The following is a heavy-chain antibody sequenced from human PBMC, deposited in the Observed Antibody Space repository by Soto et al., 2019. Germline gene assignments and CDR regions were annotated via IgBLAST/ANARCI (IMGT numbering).Heavy chain of an antibody. Sequence: KASETLSLTCAVYGGSFSGYYWSWFRQPPGKGLEWIGEINHSGSTNFNPSLKSRVIMSVDTSKNRVSLRLSSVSSADTAVYYCERDWSCSSTSCSEYYYHGMDVWGQGTTVTVSS. CDR2: INHSGST. V-gene: IGHV4-34*01. D-gene: IGHD2-2*01. CDR3: ERDWSCSSTSCSEYYYHGMDV. J-gene: IGHJ6*02. CDR1: GGSFSGYY.